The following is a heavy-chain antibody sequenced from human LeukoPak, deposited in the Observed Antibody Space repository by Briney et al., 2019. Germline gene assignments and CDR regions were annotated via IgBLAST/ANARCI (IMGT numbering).Heavy chain of an antibody. D-gene: IGHD3-10*01. Sequence: GGSLRLSCAASGFTFSSYGMHWVRQAAGKELEGVAVISHDGSNKYYADSVKGRFTISRDNSKNTLYLQMNSLRAEDTAVYYCAKDARNYYGSGSYYNVEYWGQGTLVTVSS. J-gene: IGHJ4*02. CDR3: AKDARNYYGSGSYYNVEY. CDR1: GFTFSSYG. CDR2: ISHDGSNK. V-gene: IGHV3-30*18.